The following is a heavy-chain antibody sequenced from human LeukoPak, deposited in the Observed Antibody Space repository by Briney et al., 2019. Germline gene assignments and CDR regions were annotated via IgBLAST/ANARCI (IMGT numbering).Heavy chain of an antibody. CDR1: GASISTSYHS. CDR2: IYYSGST. D-gene: IGHD3-3*01. CDR3: ARSERYYDFWSDKDFFDN. Sequence: SETLSLTCDVSGASISTSYHSWGWIRQSPGKGLEWIGNIYYSGSTYYSPSLKSRVTMSVDTPKNQFFLNLRSLTAADTAVYYCARSERYYDFWSDKDFFDNWGLGILVTVPS. J-gene: IGHJ4*02. V-gene: IGHV4-39*07.